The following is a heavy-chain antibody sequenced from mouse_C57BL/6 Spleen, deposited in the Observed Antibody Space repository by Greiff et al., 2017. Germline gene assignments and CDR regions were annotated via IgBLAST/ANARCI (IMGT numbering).Heavy chain of an antibody. D-gene: IGHD4-1*01. V-gene: IGHV1-50*01. CDR3: AREDGTEYFDY. Sequence: QVQLQQPGAELVKPGASVKLSCKASGYTFTSYWMQWVKQRTGQGLEWIGEIDPSDSYTNYNQKFKGKATLTVDTSSSTAYMQLSSLTSEDSAVYYCAREDGTEYFDYWGQGTTLTVSS. CDR1: GYTFTSYW. CDR2: IDPSDSYT. J-gene: IGHJ2*01.